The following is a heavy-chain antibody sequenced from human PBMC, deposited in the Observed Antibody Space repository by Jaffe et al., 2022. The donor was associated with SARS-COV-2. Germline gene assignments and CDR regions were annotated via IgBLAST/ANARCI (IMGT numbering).Heavy chain of an antibody. CDR1: GGSFSGYY. CDR2: INHRGST. D-gene: IGHD3-9*01. V-gene: IGHV4-34*01. Sequence: QVQLQQWGAGLLKPSETLSLTCAVYGGSFSGYYWSWIRQPPGKGLEWIGEINHRGSTNYNPSLKSRATISEDTSKSQFSLKLSSVTAADTAVYYCARGTNYDILTGNFWFDPWGQGTLVTVSS. CDR3: ARGTNYDILTGNFWFDP. J-gene: IGHJ5*02.